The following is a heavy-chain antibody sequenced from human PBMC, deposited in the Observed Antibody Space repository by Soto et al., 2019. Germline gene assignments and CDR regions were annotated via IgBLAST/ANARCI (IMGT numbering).Heavy chain of an antibody. CDR3: AREHGIAAAGYDY. J-gene: IGHJ4*02. CDR2: IKQDGSEK. V-gene: IGHV3-7*03. CDR1: GFTFSSYW. D-gene: IGHD6-13*01. Sequence: ESGGGLVQPGGSLRLSCAASGFTFSSYWMSWVRQAPGKGLEWVANIKQDGSEKYYVDSVKGRFTISRDNAKNSLYLQMNSLRAEDTAVYYCAREHGIAAAGYDYWGQGTLVTVSS.